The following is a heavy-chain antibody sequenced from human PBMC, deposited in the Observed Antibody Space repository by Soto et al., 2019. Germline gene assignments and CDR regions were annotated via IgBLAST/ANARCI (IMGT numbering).Heavy chain of an antibody. J-gene: IGHJ6*02. V-gene: IGHV3-21*01. D-gene: IGHD4-4*01. Sequence: PGGSLRLSCAASGFTFSSYSMNWVRQAPGKGLEWVSSISSSSSYIYYADSVKGRFTISRDNAKNSLYLQMNSLRAEDTAVYYCARETLTVTNFYYDGMDVWGQGTTVTVSS. CDR1: GFTFSSYS. CDR2: ISSSSSYI. CDR3: ARETLTVTNFYYDGMDV.